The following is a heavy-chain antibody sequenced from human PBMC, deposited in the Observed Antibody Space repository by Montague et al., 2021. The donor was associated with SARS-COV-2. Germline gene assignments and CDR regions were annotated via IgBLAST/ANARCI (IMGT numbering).Heavy chain of an antibody. J-gene: IGHJ4*02. CDR1: GDSVSSNIAT. CDR2: TYYRSRWYN. V-gene: IGHV6-1*01. D-gene: IGHD4-11*01. CDR3: ARIPIGSKYYFGF. Sequence: CAISGDSVSSNIATWNWIRQSPSRGLEWLGRTYYRSRWYNDYAESVESRITIDPDTSKHQFSLHLNSVTPEDTAVYYCARIPIGSKYYFGFWGQGTLVTVSS.